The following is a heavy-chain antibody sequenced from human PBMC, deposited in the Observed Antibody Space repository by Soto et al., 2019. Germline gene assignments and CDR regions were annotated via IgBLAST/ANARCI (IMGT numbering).Heavy chain of an antibody. CDR2: MYSGGST. Sequence: GVSLRRSGAASGFTVSSNYMSWVRQAPGKGLEWVSVMYSGGSTYYADSVKGRFTISRDNSKNTLYLHMNSLRAEATAVYYWGGAERGPYFCYWGQRTLVTVSS. J-gene: IGHJ4*02. V-gene: IGHV3-53*01. CDR3: GGAERGPYFCY. CDR1: GFTVSSNY. D-gene: IGHD1-1*01.